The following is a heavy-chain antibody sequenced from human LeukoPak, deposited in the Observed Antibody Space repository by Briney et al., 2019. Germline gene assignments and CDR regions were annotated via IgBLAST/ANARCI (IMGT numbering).Heavy chain of an antibody. Sequence: GGSLRLSCAASGSTFSSYEMNWVRQAPGKGLEWVSYISSSGSTIYYADSVKGRFTTSRDNAKNSLYLQMNSLRAEDTAVYYCASDSSSSDYYYYMDVWGKGTTVTVSS. V-gene: IGHV3-48*03. J-gene: IGHJ6*03. CDR1: GSTFSSYE. CDR2: ISSSGSTI. D-gene: IGHD6-6*01. CDR3: ASDSSSSDYYYYMDV.